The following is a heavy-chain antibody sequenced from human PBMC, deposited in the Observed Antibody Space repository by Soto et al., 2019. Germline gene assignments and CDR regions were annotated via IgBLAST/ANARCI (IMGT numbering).Heavy chain of an antibody. Sequence: GESLKISCKGSGYSFTSYWIGWVRQMPGKGLEWMGIIYPGDSDTRYSPSFQGQVTISADKSISTAYLQWSSLKASDTAMYYCARLEPGIAAADDAFDIWGQGTMVTVSS. D-gene: IGHD6-13*01. V-gene: IGHV5-51*01. CDR2: IYPGDSDT. CDR3: ARLEPGIAAADDAFDI. J-gene: IGHJ3*02. CDR1: GYSFTSYW.